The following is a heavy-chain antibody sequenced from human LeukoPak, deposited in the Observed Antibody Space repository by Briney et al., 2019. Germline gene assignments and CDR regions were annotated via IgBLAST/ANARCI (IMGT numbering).Heavy chain of an antibody. D-gene: IGHD3-16*01. CDR2: IYTSGST. CDR3: ARRRRPTHYDIFGLDV. Sequence: KPSETLSLTCTVSGGSISSGSYYWSWIRQPAGKGLEWIGRIYTSGSTNYNPSLKSRVTISVDTFKSQFSLKLTSMTAADTGMYYCARRRRPTHYDIFGLDVWGRGTTVTVSS. J-gene: IGHJ6*02. CDR1: GGSISSGSYY. V-gene: IGHV4-61*02.